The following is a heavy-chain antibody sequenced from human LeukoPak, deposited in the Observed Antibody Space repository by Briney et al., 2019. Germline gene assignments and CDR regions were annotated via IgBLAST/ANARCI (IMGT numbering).Heavy chain of an antibody. V-gene: IGHV3-23*01. CDR1: GFTFSSYA. J-gene: IGHJ4*02. CDR3: TKIDRIVVAGMVDY. Sequence: QPGGSLRLSCAASGFTFSSYAMSWVRQAPGKGLEWVSAISNSGDSTYYADSVNGRFTISRDNSKNTLYLQMNSLRAEDTAIYYCTKIDRIVVAGMVDYWGQGTLVTVSS. D-gene: IGHD6-19*01. CDR2: ISNSGDST.